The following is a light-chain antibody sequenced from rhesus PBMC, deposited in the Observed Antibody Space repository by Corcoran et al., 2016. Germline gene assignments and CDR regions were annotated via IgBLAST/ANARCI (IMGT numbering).Light chain of an antibody. CDR1: QFISNW. J-gene: IGKJ2*01. CDR3: QQQNSNPYT. Sequence: DIQMTQSPSSLSASVGDRVTITCQTSQFISNWLAWFQQKPGKAPKLLIPAASSLQSGVPSRFSGSGFGTEFTLTINSLQPEDFATYYCQQQNSNPYTFGQGTKVEIK. CDR2: AAS. V-gene: IGKV1-18*01.